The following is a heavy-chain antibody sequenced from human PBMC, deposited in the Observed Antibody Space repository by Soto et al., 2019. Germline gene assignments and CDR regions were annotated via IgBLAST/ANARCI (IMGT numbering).Heavy chain of an antibody. Sequence: GESLKISXKGSGYSFASHWVAWVREMPEKGLEWIGTIYPGDSDTKYSPAFRGQVTISADTSVSTAYLQWRSLEATDSAIYYCARYSGSYWHYLDFWGQGTLVTVSS. CDR3: ARYSGSYWHYLDF. V-gene: IGHV5-51*03. D-gene: IGHD1-26*01. J-gene: IGHJ4*02. CDR1: GYSFASHW. CDR2: IYPGDSDT.